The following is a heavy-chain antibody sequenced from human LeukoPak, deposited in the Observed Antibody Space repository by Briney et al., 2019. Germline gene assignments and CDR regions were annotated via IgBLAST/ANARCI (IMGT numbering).Heavy chain of an antibody. V-gene: IGHV4-39*01. CDR1: GGSISRSSYY. J-gene: IGHJ5*02. Sequence: SETLSLTCTVSGGSISRSSYYWGWIRQPPGKGLEWIGTIYYSGSTSYNPSLRGRVTISVDTSKNQFSLKLSSVTAADTAVYYCTRRGAWWQLLGDYNWFDPWGQGTLVTVSS. D-gene: IGHD2-15*01. CDR3: TRRGAWWQLLGDYNWFDP. CDR2: IYYSGST.